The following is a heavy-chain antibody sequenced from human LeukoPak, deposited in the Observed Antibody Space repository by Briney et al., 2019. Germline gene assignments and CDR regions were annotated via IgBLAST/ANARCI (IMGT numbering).Heavy chain of an antibody. J-gene: IGHJ3*02. CDR1: GYSFTSYW. Sequence: GESLKISCKGSGYSFTSYWISWVRQMPGKGLEWMGRIDPSDSYTNYSPSFQGHVTISADKSISTAYLQWSSLKASDTAMYYCARQWYCSGGSCLDAFDIWGQGTMVTVSS. CDR3: ARQWYCSGGSCLDAFDI. D-gene: IGHD2-15*01. CDR2: IDPSDSYT. V-gene: IGHV5-10-1*01.